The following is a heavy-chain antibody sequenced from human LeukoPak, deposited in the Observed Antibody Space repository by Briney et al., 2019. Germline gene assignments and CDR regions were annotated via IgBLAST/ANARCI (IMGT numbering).Heavy chain of an antibody. V-gene: IGHV3-23*03. J-gene: IGHJ4*02. CDR3: AKGSDATWYSSSRSYDY. Sequence: PGGSLRLSCAASGFTFSNYEMSWVRQAPGKGLEWVSVIYSGGNTYYADSVKGRFTISRDNSKNTLYLQMNSLRAEDTAVYYCAKGSDATWYSSSRSYDYWGQGTLVTVSS. D-gene: IGHD6-13*01. CDR1: GFTFSNYE. CDR2: IYSGGNT.